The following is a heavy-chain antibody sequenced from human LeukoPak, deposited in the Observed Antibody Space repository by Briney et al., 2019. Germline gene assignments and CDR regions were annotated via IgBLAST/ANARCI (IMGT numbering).Heavy chain of an antibody. D-gene: IGHD4-17*01. CDR2: IYHSGST. J-gene: IGHJ4*02. CDR3: ARLTTVVTRYYFDY. V-gene: IGHV4-30-2*01. CDR1: GGSISSGGYS. Sequence: SETLSLTCAVSGGSISSGGYSWSWIRQPPGKGLEWIGYIYHSGSTYYNPSLKSRVTISVDRSKNQFSLKLSSVTAADTAVYYCARLTTVVTRYYFDYWGQGTLVTVSS.